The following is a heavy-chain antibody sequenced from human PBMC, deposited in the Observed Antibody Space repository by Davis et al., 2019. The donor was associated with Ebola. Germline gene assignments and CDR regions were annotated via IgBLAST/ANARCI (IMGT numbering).Heavy chain of an antibody. CDR1: VITFSSYA. V-gene: IGHV3-23*01. D-gene: IGHD3-3*01. J-gene: IGHJ4*02. CDR3: AKAYDFWSGYADY. CDR2: ISGSGGTT. Sequence: PGGSLRLSCADSVITFSSYAMTWVRQAPGKGLEWVSAISGSGGTTYYAGSVKGRFTVSRDNSKKTMYLQMNSLRAEDTAVYYCAKAYDFWSGYADYWGQGTLVTVSS.